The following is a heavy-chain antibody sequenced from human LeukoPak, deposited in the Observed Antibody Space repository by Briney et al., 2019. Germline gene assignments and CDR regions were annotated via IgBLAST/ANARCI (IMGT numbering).Heavy chain of an antibody. CDR2: IYYSGST. J-gene: IGHJ6*03. CDR1: GGSISSSSYY. Sequence: PSETLSLTCTVSGGSISSSSYYWGWIRQPPGKGLEWIGSIYYSGSTYYNPSLKSRVTISVDTSKNQFSLKLSSVTAADTAVYYCARGGAYDSSSWYPYYYYYYMDVWGKGTTVTVSS. D-gene: IGHD6-13*01. V-gene: IGHV4-39*01. CDR3: ARGGAYDSSSWYPYYYYYYMDV.